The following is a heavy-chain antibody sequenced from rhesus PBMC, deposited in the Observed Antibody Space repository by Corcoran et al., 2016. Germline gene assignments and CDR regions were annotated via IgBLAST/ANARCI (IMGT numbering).Heavy chain of an antibody. J-gene: IGHJ6*01. V-gene: IGHV4-73*01. CDR2: IYGNSVST. Sequence: QVQLQQWGEGLVKPSETLSLTCAVYGGSISGYYYWSWIRHPPGKGLEWIGYIYGNSVSTNYKPSLKHLVTISKDTSKNQCSLKLSSVIAADTSVYYCARAAGEHYYGWDSWGQGVVVTVSS. CDR1: GGSISGYYY. CDR3: ARAAGEHYYGWDS. D-gene: IGHD7-45*01.